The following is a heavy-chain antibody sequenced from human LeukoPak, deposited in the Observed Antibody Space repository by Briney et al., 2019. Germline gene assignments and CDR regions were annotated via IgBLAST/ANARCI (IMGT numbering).Heavy chain of an antibody. Sequence: PGGSLRLSCAASGFTFSNFVMSWVRQAPGKGLEWVSSISDSGDTTYYEDSVKGRFTMSRDNSKNTLSLQMNSLRAEDTAVYYCAKVGGASYYYGSGSYYPFDYWGQGTLVTVSS. CDR1: GFTFSNFV. J-gene: IGHJ4*02. V-gene: IGHV3-23*01. CDR3: AKVGGASYYYGSGSYYPFDY. CDR2: ISDSGDTT. D-gene: IGHD3-10*01.